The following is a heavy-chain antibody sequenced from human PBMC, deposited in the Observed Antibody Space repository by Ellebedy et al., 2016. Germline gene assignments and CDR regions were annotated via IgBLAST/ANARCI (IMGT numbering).Heavy chain of an antibody. CDR3: ARNVGSGFDY. J-gene: IGHJ4*02. Sequence: ASVKVSCKASGYIFTTYYLQWVREAPGQGLEWMGFINPSDGRTTYAQKFQGRITMTRDTSTSTIYMEMSSLRSEDTAIYYCARNVGSGFDYWGRGTLVTVSS. V-gene: IGHV1-46*01. D-gene: IGHD6-19*01. CDR1: GYIFTTYY. CDR2: INPSDGRT.